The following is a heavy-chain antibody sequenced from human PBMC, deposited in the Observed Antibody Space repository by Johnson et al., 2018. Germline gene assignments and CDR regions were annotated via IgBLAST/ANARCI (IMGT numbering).Heavy chain of an antibody. Sequence: QVQLVQSGGGVVQPGKSLRLSCAASGFTFSSYGMHWVRQAPGKGLEWVAVISFDGSNKDYADSVKGRFTISRGNSNNTPYLQMNSLRVEGKAVYYCARDPGGSEMASAPNNYYTDGRDVWGQGTTVTVS. CDR1: GFTFSSYG. J-gene: IGHJ6*02. V-gene: IGHV3-30*03. D-gene: IGHD5-24*01. CDR3: ARDPGGSEMASAPNNYYTDGRDV. CDR2: ISFDGSNK.